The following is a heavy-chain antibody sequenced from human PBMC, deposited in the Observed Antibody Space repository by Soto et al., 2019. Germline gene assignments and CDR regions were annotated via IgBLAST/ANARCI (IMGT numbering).Heavy chain of an antibody. J-gene: IGHJ6*02. Sequence: SETLSLTCTVSGGSVSSGSYYWSWIRQPPGKGLEWIGYIYYSGSTNYNPSLKSRVTISVDTSKNQFSLKLSSVTAADTAVYYCARDRVYYYYGMDVWGQGTTVTVSS. CDR1: GGSVSSGSYY. V-gene: IGHV4-61*01. D-gene: IGHD3-10*01. CDR3: ARDRVYYYYGMDV. CDR2: IYYSGST.